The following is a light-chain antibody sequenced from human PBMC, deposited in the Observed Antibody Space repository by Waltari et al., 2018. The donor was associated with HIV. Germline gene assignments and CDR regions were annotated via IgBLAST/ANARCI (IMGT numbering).Light chain of an antibody. V-gene: IGKV3D-20*02. CDR1: QSVSSSY. J-gene: IGKJ1*01. CDR2: GAS. CDR3: QHRTDGAKT. Sequence: EIVLTQSPGPLSLSPGERATLSCRASQSVSSSYLAWYQQKPGQAPRLLILGASSRATGIPDRFSGSGSGTDFTLTITRLEPEDFAVYYCQHRTDGAKTFGLGTKVEAK.